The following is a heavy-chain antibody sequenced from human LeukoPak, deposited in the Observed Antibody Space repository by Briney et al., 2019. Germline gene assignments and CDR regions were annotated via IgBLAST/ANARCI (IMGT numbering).Heavy chain of an antibody. CDR2: ISGSGGST. CDR3: AKVRAPRRFKYYFGY. Sequence: GGSLRLSCAASGFTFSSYAMSWVRQAPGKGLEWVSAISGSGGSTYYADSVKGRFTISRDNSKNTLYLQMNSLRAEDTAVYYCAKVRAPRRFKYYFGYWGQGTLVTVSS. J-gene: IGHJ4*02. V-gene: IGHV3-23*01. CDR1: GFTFSSYA.